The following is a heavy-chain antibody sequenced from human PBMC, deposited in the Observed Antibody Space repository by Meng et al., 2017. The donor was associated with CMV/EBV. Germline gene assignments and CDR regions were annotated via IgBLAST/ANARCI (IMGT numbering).Heavy chain of an antibody. V-gene: IGHV3-21*01. CDR3: ARDPIPSADFWSESPFDP. D-gene: IGHD3-3*01. CDR1: GFTFSSYS. CDR2: ISSSSSYI. Sequence: GGSLRLSCAASGFTFSSYSMNCVRQAPGKGLEWVSSISSSSSYIYYADSVKGRFTISRDNARNSLYLQMNSLRAEDTAVYYCARDPIPSADFWSESPFDPWGQGTLVTVSS. J-gene: IGHJ5*02.